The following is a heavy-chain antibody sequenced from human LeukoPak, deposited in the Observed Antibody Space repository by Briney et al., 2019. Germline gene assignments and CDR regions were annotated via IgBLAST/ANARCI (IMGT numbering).Heavy chain of an antibody. J-gene: IGHJ4*02. D-gene: IGHD1-26*01. CDR1: GFTFSDHY. CDR3: ARGEWELNLSSDYYFDY. V-gene: IGHV3-30*03. CDR2: ISYDGSNK. Sequence: GGSLRLSCAASGFTFSDHYMHWVRQAPGKGLEWVAVISYDGSNKYYADSVKGRFTISRDNAKNSLYLQMNSLRAEDTAVYYCARGEWELNLSSDYYFDYWGQGTLVTVSS.